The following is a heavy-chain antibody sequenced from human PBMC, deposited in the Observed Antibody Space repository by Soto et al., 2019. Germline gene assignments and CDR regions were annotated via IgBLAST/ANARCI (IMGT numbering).Heavy chain of an antibody. CDR3: ARVGYCSSTSCYGEDYYYYMDV. V-gene: IGHV1-18*01. D-gene: IGHD2-2*01. CDR1: GYTFTSYG. J-gene: IGHJ6*03. Sequence: QVQLVQSGAEVKKPGASVKVSCKASGYTFTSYGISWVRQAPGQGLEWMGWISAYNGNTNYAQKLQGRVTMTTDTSTSTAYMELRSLRSDDTAMYYCARVGYCSSTSCYGEDYYYYMDVWGKGTTVTVSS. CDR2: ISAYNGNT.